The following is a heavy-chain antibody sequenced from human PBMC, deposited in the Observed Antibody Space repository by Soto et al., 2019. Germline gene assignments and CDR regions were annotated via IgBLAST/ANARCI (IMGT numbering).Heavy chain of an antibody. Sequence: EAQLVESGGGLVQPGGSLRLSCAASGITFSTYWMHWVRQAPGKGLVWVSRIKGDETSTSYADSVKGRFTISRDNAKDTLYLQMNSLRAEDTAVYYCASGIKNYYGPDVWGQGPKVTVSS. CDR2: IKGDETST. CDR1: GITFSTYW. V-gene: IGHV3-74*01. J-gene: IGHJ6*02. CDR3: ASGIKNYYGPDV. D-gene: IGHD3-16*01.